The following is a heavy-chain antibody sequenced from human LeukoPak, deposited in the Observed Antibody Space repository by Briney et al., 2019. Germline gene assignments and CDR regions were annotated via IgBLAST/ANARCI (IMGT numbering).Heavy chain of an antibody. J-gene: IGHJ4*02. D-gene: IGHD5-18*01. CDR3: ERDQYSYAHAAH. CDR1: GFTVSSNY. Sequence: GGSLRLSCAASGFTVSSNYMSWVRQAPGKGLEWVSVIYSGGTTYYADSVKGRFTISRDNSKNTLHLQMNSLRAEDTAVYYCERDQYSYAHAAHWGQGTLVTVSS. CDR2: IYSGGTT. V-gene: IGHV3-66*01.